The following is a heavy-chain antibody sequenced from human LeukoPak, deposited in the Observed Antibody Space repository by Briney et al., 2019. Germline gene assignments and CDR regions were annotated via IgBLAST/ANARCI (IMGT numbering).Heavy chain of an antibody. V-gene: IGHV1-2*02. D-gene: IGHD6-6*01. J-gene: IGHJ1*01. Sequence: ALVKVSCKASGYTFTGYYMHWVRQAPGQGLEWMGWINPNSGGTNYAQKFQGRVTMTRDTSISTAYMELSRLRSDDTAVYYCARIPGSSLGAEYFQHWGQGTLVTVSS. CDR2: INPNSGGT. CDR1: GYTFTGYY. CDR3: ARIPGSSLGAEYFQH.